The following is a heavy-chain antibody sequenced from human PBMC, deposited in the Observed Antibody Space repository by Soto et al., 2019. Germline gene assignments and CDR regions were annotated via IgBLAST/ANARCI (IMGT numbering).Heavy chain of an antibody. D-gene: IGHD4-17*01. Sequence: QLQLQESGPGLAKPSETLSLTCIVSGGSIISSSNNWGWIRQPPGKGLEWIGNVYYSGNTYYNPSLKRRVTIFVDTSKNQFSLKLNSVTAADTAVYYCARHQTSIRYDFDYWGQGTLVTVSS. V-gene: IGHV4-39*01. J-gene: IGHJ4*02. CDR2: VYYSGNT. CDR1: GGSIISSSNN. CDR3: ARHQTSIRYDFDY.